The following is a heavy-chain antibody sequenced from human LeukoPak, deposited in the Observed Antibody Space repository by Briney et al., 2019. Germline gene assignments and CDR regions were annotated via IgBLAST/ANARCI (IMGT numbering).Heavy chain of an antibody. CDR2: ICGTTGST. Sequence: GGSLRLSCVVSGFKFSNYAMTWVRQAPGKGLDLVSSICGTTGSTYYADSVKGRFTISRDNSKNTLYLQMNGLRDEDTAIYYCAKDASAVTAVHDALDVWGQGTMVTVSS. CDR3: AKDASAVTAVHDALDV. V-gene: IGHV3-23*01. D-gene: IGHD2-21*02. J-gene: IGHJ3*01. CDR1: GFKFSNYA.